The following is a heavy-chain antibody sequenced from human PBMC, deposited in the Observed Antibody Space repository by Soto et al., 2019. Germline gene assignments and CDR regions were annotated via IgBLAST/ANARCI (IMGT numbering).Heavy chain of an antibody. CDR2: INHSGST. CDR3: ARGQWWGSQKRAFDI. J-gene: IGHJ3*02. Sequence: SETLSLTCAVYGGSFSGYYWSWIRQPPGKGLEWIGEINHSGSTNYNPSLKSRVTISVDTSKKQFSLKLSSVTAADTAVYYCARGQWWGSQKRAFDIWGQGTMVTVSS. V-gene: IGHV4-34*01. D-gene: IGHD2-21*01. CDR1: GGSFSGYY.